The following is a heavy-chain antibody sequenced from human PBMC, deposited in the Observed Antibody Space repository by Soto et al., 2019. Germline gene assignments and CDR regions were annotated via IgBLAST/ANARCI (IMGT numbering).Heavy chain of an antibody. D-gene: IGHD2-2*01. CDR1: GDSVSSNSAA. V-gene: IGHV6-1*01. CDR2: TYYRSKWYN. J-gene: IGHJ6*02. Sequence: TLSLTCAISGDSVSSNSAAWNWIRQSPSRGLEWLGRTYYRSKWYNDYAVSVKSRITINPDTSKNQFSLQLNSVTPEDTAVYYCARSIVVVPAAILGYYYGMDVWGQGTTVTVSS. CDR3: ARSIVVVPAAILGYYYGMDV.